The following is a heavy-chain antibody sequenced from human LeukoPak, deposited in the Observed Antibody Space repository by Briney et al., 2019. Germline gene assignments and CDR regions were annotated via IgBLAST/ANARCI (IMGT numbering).Heavy chain of an antibody. CDR3: ARDRTSFGYYYYGMDV. V-gene: IGHV1-2*04. D-gene: IGHD2-2*01. CDR1: GYTFTGYY. Sequence: ASVKVSCKASGYTFTGYYMHWVRQAPGQGLEWMGWINPNSGGTNYAQKFQGWVTMTRDTSISTAYMELSRLRSDDTAVYYCARDRTSFGYYYYGMDVWGQGTTVTVSS. CDR2: INPNSGGT. J-gene: IGHJ6*02.